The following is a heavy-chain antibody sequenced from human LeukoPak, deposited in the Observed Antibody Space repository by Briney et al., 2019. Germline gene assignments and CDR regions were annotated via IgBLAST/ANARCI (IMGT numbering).Heavy chain of an antibody. CDR2: VISDGSST. D-gene: IGHD3-10*01. V-gene: IGHV3-74*01. CDR1: GFTFSSYW. Sequence: GGSLRLSCVASGFTFSSYWMHWVRPAPGKGLVWGSCVISDGSSTTYPDSVKGRFTISRDNAKNTMYLQMNSLRAEDTAVYYCVRDSYYHSDYWGQGTLVTVSS. CDR3: VRDSYYHSDY. J-gene: IGHJ4*02.